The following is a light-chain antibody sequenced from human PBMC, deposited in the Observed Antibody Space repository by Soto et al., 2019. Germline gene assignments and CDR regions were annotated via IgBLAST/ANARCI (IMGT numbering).Light chain of an antibody. CDR1: QTISRY. Sequence: DIQMTQSPSSLSASVGDRVTITCRASQTISRYLNWYQQKPGKAPKLLIFAASSLQSGVPSRFSGSGSGTDFTLTISSLQPEDFATYFCQQSHSTPRTFGPGTKVDIK. V-gene: IGKV1-39*01. CDR2: AAS. J-gene: IGKJ3*01. CDR3: QQSHSTPRT.